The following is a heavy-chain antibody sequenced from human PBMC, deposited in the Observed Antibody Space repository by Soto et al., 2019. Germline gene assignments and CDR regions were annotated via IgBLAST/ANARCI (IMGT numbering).Heavy chain of an antibody. D-gene: IGHD2-2*03. CDR3: ARDGLDIVVVPAAMGYYYYYMDV. CDR1: GYTFTSYA. V-gene: IGHV1-3*01. J-gene: IGHJ6*03. CDR2: INAGNGNT. Sequence: ASVKVSCKASGYTFTSYAMHWVRQAPGQRLEWMGWINAGNGNTKYSQKFQGRVTITRGTSASTAYMELSSLRSEDTAVYYCARDGLDIVVVPAAMGYYYYYMDVWGKGTTVNVSS.